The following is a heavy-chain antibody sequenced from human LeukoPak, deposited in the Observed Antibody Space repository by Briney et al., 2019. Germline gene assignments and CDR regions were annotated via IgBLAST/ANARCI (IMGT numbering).Heavy chain of an antibody. CDR1: GFTFSDYY. V-gene: IGHV3-11*05. CDR2: ISSSSSYT. CDR3: AGAFYTNTLIEYYFDY. Sequence: RPGGSLRLSCAASGFTFSDYYMSWIRQAPGKGLEWVSYISSSSSYTDYADSVKGRFTIPRDNAKNSLYLQMNSLRAEDTAVYYCAGAFYTNTLIEYYFDYWGQGTLVTVSS. D-gene: IGHD3-16*01. J-gene: IGHJ4*02.